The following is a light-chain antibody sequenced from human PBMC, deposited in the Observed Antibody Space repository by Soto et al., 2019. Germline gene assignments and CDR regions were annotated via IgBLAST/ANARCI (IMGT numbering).Light chain of an antibody. J-gene: IGKJ2*01. CDR1: QSVSNNY. Sequence: EVVLTQSPGTLSLSPGDRATLSFRASQSVSNNYLAWYQQKPGQAPRLVIFVSSDRATGIPERFSGSGSGTDFTLTISRLEPYDFAVYFYQQYGTSPPYTFGQGTRLEIK. V-gene: IGKV3-20*01. CDR2: VSS. CDR3: QQYGTSPPYT.